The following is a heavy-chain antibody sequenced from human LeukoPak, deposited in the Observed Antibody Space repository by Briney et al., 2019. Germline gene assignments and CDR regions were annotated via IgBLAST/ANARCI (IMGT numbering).Heavy chain of an antibody. CDR3: ARDRAAAASSDYYYYGMDV. J-gene: IGHJ6*04. V-gene: IGHV3-33*01. CDR1: GFTFSSYG. CDR2: IWYDGSNK. D-gene: IGHD6-13*01. Sequence: GGSLRLSCAASGFTFSSYGIHWVRQAPGKGLEWVAVIWYDGSNKYYADSVKGRFTISRDNSKNTLSLQMNSLRAEGTAVYYCARDRAAAASSDYYYYGMDVWGKGTTVTVSS.